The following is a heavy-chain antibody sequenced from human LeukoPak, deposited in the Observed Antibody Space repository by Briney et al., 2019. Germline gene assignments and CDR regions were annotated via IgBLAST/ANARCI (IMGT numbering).Heavy chain of an antibody. CDR1: GFTFSSYW. V-gene: IGHV3-9*01. D-gene: IGHD6-13*01. J-gene: IGHJ4*02. CDR3: AKDMGIAAAGIDY. CDR2: ISWNSGSI. Sequence: GGSLRLSCAASGFTFSSYWMSWVRQAPGKGLEWVSGISWNSGSIGYADSVKGRFTISRDNAKNTLYLQMNSLRAEDTALYYCAKDMGIAAAGIDYWGQGTLVTVSS.